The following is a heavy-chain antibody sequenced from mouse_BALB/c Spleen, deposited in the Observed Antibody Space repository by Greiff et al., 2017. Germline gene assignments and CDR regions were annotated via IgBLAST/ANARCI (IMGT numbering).Heavy chain of an antibody. V-gene: IGHV5-15*02. Sequence: EVKVVESGGGLVQPGGSRKLSCAASGFTFSDYGMAWVRQAPGKGPEWVAFISNLAYSIYYADTVTGRVTISRENAKNTLYLEMSSLRSEDTAMYYCERDVSGLAYWGQGTLVTVSA. CDR1: GFTFSDYG. CDR2: ISNLAYSI. J-gene: IGHJ3*01. CDR3: ERDVSGLAY.